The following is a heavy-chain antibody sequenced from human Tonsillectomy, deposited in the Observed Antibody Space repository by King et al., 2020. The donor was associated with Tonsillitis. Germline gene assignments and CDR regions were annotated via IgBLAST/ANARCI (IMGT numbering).Heavy chain of an antibody. V-gene: IGHV3-23*04. D-gene: IGHD3-10*01. Sequence: EVQLVESGGGLVQPGGSLRLSCAASGFTFSSYAMSWVRQAPGKGLEWVSAISGSGGSTYYADSVKGRFTISRDNSKNTLYLQMNSMRAEDTAVYYCAKDKGRIILFGELLKPDYEINAFDIWGQGTMVTVSS. CDR1: GFTFSSYA. CDR2: ISGSGGST. J-gene: IGHJ3*02. CDR3: AKDKGRIILFGELLKPDYEINAFDI.